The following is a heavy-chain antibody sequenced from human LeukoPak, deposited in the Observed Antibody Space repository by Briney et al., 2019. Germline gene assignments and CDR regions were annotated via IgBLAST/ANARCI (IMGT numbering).Heavy chain of an antibody. CDR1: GFNFDVND. CDR3: AKDRGWEATTAWFDP. D-gene: IGHD1-26*01. V-gene: IGHV3-43*02. Sequence: GGSLRLSCAASGFNFDVNDMDWVCQAPGKGLEWVSPISGDVNSAYNADSVKGRFTISRDNSKNTLYVQMNSLRAEDTAAYYCAKDRGWEATTAWFDPWGQGTLVTVSS. J-gene: IGHJ5*02. CDR2: ISGDVNSA.